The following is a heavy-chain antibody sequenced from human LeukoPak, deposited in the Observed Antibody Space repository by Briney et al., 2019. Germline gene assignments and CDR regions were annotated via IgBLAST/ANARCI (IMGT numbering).Heavy chain of an antibody. J-gene: IGHJ4*02. CDR3: VRESEYYFDHSASFDY. Sequence: GRSLRLSCAASGFTFTAYLIHWVRQAPGKGLEWVAVMSSDGNAMFYADSVKGRFTISRDNSRNTLYLQMNSLRAEDTAVYYCVRESEYYFDHSASFDYWGQGTLVTVSS. V-gene: IGHV3-30-3*01. CDR2: MSSDGNAM. D-gene: IGHD3-22*01. CDR1: GFTFTAYL.